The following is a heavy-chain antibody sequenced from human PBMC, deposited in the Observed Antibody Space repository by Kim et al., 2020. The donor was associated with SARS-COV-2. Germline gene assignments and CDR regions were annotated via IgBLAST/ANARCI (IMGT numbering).Heavy chain of an antibody. CDR3: ARAFGVFKNSNDY. J-gene: IGHJ4*02. Sequence: GGSLRLSCAASGFTFSSYGMHWVRQAPGKGLEWVAVISYDGSNKYYAYSVKGQFTIYRDNSKNTLYLQMISLGSEDTAVYYCARAFGVFKNSNDYWGQGTLVTVSS. CDR2: ISYDGSNK. D-gene: IGHD3-3*01. V-gene: IGHV3-30*03. CDR1: GFTFSSYG.